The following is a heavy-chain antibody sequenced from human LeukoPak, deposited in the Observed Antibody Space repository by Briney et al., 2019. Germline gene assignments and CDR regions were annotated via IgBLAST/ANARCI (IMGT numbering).Heavy chain of an antibody. V-gene: IGHV3-23*01. Sequence: PGGSLRLSCAASGFTFSNYVMSWVRQAPGKGLEWVSDISGGGSSTHYADSVKGRFTISRENSQNTLYLQMNSLRAEDTAVYYCAKDGYGVLDYWGQGTLVTASS. CDR1: GFTFSNYV. CDR2: ISGGGSST. J-gene: IGHJ4*02. D-gene: IGHD4-17*01. CDR3: AKDGYGVLDY.